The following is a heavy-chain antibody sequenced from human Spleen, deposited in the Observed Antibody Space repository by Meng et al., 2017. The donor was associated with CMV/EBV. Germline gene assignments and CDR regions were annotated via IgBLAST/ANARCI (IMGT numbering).Heavy chain of an antibody. CDR1: GFTFSSYT. CDR2: ISYDGSNK. V-gene: IGHV3-30*04. D-gene: IGHD6-13*01. Sequence: GGSLRLSCAASGFTFSSYTIHWVRQAPVKGLGWVATISYDGSNKYCGDSVKGRFTISRDNSNNTLYLQMKSLRGEDTAVYFCARGGPGRSSSWAYFEYWGQGTLVTVSS. CDR3: ARGGPGRSSSWAYFEY. J-gene: IGHJ4*02.